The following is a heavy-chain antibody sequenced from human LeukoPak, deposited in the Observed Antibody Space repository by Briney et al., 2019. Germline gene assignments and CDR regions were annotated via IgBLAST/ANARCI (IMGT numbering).Heavy chain of an antibody. D-gene: IGHD2-2*01. CDR3: AKVLVVVPAAIPSN. J-gene: IGHJ4*02. V-gene: IGHV3-23*01. CDR1: GFTVSSNY. CDR2: ISGSGGST. Sequence: GGSLRLSCAASGFTVSSNYMSWVRQAPGKGLEWVSAISGSGGSTYYADPVKGRFTISRDNSKNTLYLQMNSLRAEDTAVYYCAKVLVVVPAAIPSNWGQGTLVTVSS.